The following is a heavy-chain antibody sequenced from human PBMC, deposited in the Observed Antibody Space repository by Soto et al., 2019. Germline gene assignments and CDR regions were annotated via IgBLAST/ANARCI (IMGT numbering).Heavy chain of an antibody. V-gene: IGHV3-23*01. D-gene: IGHD1-1*01. CDR1: GFTFTSYA. CDR3: AKDRTTSGTPVRFDP. Sequence: PGGSLRLSCAASGFTFTSYAMSWVRQAPGKGLEWVSTISGSGGSTYYADSVKGRFTISRDNSKNTLYLQLNSLRAEDTAVYYCAKDRTTSGTPVRFDPWGQGTLVTVSS. CDR2: ISGSGGST. J-gene: IGHJ5*02.